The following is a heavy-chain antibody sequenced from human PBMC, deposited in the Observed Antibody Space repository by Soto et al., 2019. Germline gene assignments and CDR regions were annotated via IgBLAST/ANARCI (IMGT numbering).Heavy chain of an antibody. CDR2: IDNAGSSV. CDR1: GFTFSSYW. CDR3: TRVGGSVSGMDV. V-gene: IGHV3-74*01. J-gene: IGHJ6*02. Sequence: EVQLVEPGGGLVQPGGSLRLSCAASGFTFSSYWMHWVRQAPGKGLVWVSRIDNAGSSVRDADSVKGRFTISRDHAKNTLYLQMNRLRAEDTAVYYFTRVGGSVSGMDVWGQGPTVTVSS. D-gene: IGHD1-26*01.